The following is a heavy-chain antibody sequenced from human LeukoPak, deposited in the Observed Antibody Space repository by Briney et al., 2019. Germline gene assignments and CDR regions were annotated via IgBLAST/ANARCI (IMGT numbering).Heavy chain of an antibody. V-gene: IGHV4-59*08. CDR3: VRHLSAGRPAFDI. CDR1: GVSISSDY. Sequence: SETLSLTCTVSGVSISSDYWCWIRQTPGKGLEWIGYIHYSGITNYNPSLKSRVTISVDTSNNKFSLKLTSLTAADTAVYYCVRHLSAGRPAFDIWGQGTMVTVSS. J-gene: IGHJ3*02. CDR2: IHYSGIT. D-gene: IGHD2-15*01.